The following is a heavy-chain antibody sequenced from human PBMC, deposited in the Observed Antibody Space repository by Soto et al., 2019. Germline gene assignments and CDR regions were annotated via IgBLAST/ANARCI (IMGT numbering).Heavy chain of an antibody. V-gene: IGHV3-30*14. CDR1: GFTFSSYA. Sequence: QVQLVESGGGVVQPGRSLRLSCAASGFTFSSYAMHWVRQAPGKGMEWVAVISYDGSNKYYADSVKGRFTISRDNSKNTLYLQMNSLRAEDTAVYYCARAQLTPDYYYCMDVWGQGTTVTVSS. CDR2: ISYDGSNK. CDR3: ARAQLTPDYYYCMDV. J-gene: IGHJ6*02.